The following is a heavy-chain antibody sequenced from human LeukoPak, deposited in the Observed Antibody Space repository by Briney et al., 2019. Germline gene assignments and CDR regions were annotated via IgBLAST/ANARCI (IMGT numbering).Heavy chain of an antibody. D-gene: IGHD3-22*01. V-gene: IGHV3-74*03. J-gene: IGHJ4*02. Sequence: PGLSLRLSCAAPGPTFSSYWMFCGSQAPRYQPGWFSTSNIDGTSTTYADSVKGRFTIARENANNTLYLQMNSLRAEDTAVYYCAREGTEDSSDYYYLDYWGQGTLVTVSS. CDR3: AREGTEDSSDYYYLDY. CDR2: SNIDGTST. CDR1: GPTFSSYW.